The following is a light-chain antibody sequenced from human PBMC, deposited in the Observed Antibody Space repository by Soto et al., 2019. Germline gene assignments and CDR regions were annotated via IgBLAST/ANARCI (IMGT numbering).Light chain of an antibody. CDR3: QHAHRFPRT. V-gene: IGKV1-12*01. Sequence: DLQMTQSPSSVSASVGNRVTISCRASEGISTWLAWYQHKPGKAPKLLIYGASTLQGGVPSRFSGSGSGTDFTLTISSLQPEEFATYYGQHAHRFPRTFGQGTKVEIK. J-gene: IGKJ1*01. CDR2: GAS. CDR1: EGISTW.